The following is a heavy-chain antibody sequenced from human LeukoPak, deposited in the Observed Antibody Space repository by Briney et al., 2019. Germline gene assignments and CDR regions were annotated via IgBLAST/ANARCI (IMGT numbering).Heavy chain of an antibody. Sequence: PGGSLRLSCAASGFTFSRYSINWVRQAPGRGLEWVSYIDSTSSPIYYTHSVKGRFTVSRDNAKNSLYLQMNILRAEDTAVYYCTRQGVFGEVDYWGQGILVTVSS. J-gene: IGHJ4*02. CDR1: GFTFSRYS. D-gene: IGHD3-10*02. CDR3: TRQGVFGEVDY. V-gene: IGHV3-48*01. CDR2: IDSTSSPI.